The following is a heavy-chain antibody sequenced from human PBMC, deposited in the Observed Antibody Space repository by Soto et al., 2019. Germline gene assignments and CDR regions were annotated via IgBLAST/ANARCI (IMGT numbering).Heavy chain of an antibody. Sequence: GGSLRLSCAASGFTVSTKYMSWVRQAPGKGLEWVSVIYSGGSTFYADSVRGRFTISRDNSKNSLYLQMNSLRGEDTALYYCARGSSLRFDPWVHGMLVTVSS. J-gene: IGHJ5*02. CDR2: IYSGGST. CDR1: GFTVSTKY. V-gene: IGHV3-66*01. D-gene: IGHD2-2*01. CDR3: ARGSSLRFDP.